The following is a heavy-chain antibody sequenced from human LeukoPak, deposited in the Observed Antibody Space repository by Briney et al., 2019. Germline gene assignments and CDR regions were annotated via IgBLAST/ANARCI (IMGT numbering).Heavy chain of an antibody. CDR3: ARLERRYYDSSGLLDY. Sequence: GESLKISCKGSGYSFTSYWNGWVRQMPGKGLEGMGIIYPGDSDTRYSPSFQGQVTISADKSISTAYLQWSSLKASDTAMYYCARLERRYYDSSGLLDYWGQGTLVTVSS. CDR2: IYPGDSDT. D-gene: IGHD3-22*01. V-gene: IGHV5-51*01. CDR1: GYSFTSYW. J-gene: IGHJ4*02.